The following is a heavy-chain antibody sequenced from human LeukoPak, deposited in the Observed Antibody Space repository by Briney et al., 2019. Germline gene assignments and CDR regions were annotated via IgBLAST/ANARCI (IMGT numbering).Heavy chain of an antibody. CDR3: AKDSIAAAGAFDY. Sequence: GGSLRLACAASGFTFSSSAMSWARQAPGKGREWVSAISGSGGSTYYADSVKGRFTISRDNSKNTLYLQMNSLRAEDTAVYYCAKDSIAAAGAFDYWGQGTLVTVSS. V-gene: IGHV3-23*01. CDR2: ISGSGGST. J-gene: IGHJ4*02. D-gene: IGHD6-13*01. CDR1: GFTFSSSA.